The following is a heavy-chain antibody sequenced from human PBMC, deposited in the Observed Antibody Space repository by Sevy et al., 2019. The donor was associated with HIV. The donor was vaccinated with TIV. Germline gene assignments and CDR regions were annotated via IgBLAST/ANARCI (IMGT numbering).Heavy chain of an antibody. CDR3: ARAPPVRSGDDSLNWFDP. CDR2: HYYSGST. CDR1: GGSISGYY. J-gene: IGHJ5*02. Sequence: SETLSLTCTVSGGSISGYYRSWIRQPPGKGLEWIGYHYYSGSTNYNPSLKSRVTISVDTSKNQFSLNLRSVTAVDTAVYYCARAPPVRSGDDSLNWFDPWGQGTLVTVSS. V-gene: IGHV4-59*01. D-gene: IGHD5-12*01.